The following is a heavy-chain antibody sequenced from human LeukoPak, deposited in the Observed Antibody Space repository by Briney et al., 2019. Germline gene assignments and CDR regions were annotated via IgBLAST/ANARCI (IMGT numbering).Heavy chain of an antibody. CDR1: GFAFSSYS. Sequence: GGSLRLSCAASGFAFSSYSMNWVRQAPGKGLEWISSISSSSSYIYHADSVKGRFTISRDNSKNTLYLQMNSLRAEDTAVYYCARDPYCSGGSCYSFDTDYWGQGTLVTVSS. CDR2: ISSSSSYI. D-gene: IGHD2-15*01. J-gene: IGHJ4*02. CDR3: ARDPYCSGGSCYSFDTDY. V-gene: IGHV3-21*01.